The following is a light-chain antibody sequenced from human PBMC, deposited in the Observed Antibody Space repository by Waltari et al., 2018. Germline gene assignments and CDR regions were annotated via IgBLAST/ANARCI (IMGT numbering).Light chain of an antibody. CDR3: QQRSRWPRT. V-gene: IGKV3-11*01. J-gene: IGKJ1*01. CDR2: DAS. CDR1: PSISTD. Sequence: EIVLTQSPATLSLSPGVRSTLSCRASPSISTDLSWSQQKPGQAPRLLIHDASSRATGIPARFSGSGSGTDFTLAISSLEPEDFAVYYCQQRSRWPRTFGQGTKVEIK.